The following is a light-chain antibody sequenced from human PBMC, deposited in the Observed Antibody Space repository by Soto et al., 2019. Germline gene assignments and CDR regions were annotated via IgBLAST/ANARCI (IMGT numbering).Light chain of an antibody. CDR2: DAS. CDR3: QHLDDYPFT. CDR1: QGISSA. Sequence: AIPLSQYPSSLSALVGDSVTIPCRASQGISSALAWYQQKQGRAPKLLLYDASTLESGGTSRFSGSRAGTDFTLTVSSLQPEDVATYYCQHLDDYPFTFGPGTEVDI. J-gene: IGKJ3*01. V-gene: IGKV1D-13*01.